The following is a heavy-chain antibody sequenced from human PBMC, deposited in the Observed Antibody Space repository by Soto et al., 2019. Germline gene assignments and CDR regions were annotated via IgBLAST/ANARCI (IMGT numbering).Heavy chain of an antibody. J-gene: IGHJ6*02. D-gene: IGHD3-10*01. CDR1: GGTFSSYA. CDR3: ARGDEGSGSYCYYGMDV. V-gene: IGHV1-69*13. CDR2: IIPIFGTA. Sequence: GASVKVSCKASGGTFSSYAISWVRQAPGQGLEWMGGIIPIFGTANYAQKFQGRVTITADESTSTAYMELSSLRSEDTAVYYCARGDEGSGSYCYYGMDVWGQGTTVTVSS.